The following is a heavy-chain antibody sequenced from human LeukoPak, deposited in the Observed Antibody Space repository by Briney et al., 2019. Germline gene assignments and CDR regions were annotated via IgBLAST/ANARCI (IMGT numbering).Heavy chain of an antibody. CDR1: GFTFGDYA. CDR3: TRKGRSSGYYFDY. CDR2: IRSKAYGGTT. V-gene: IGHV3-49*05. J-gene: IGHJ4*02. Sequence: KPGGSLRLSCTASGFTFGDYAMSWFRQAPGKGLEWVGFIRSKAYGGTTEYAASVKGRFTISRDDSKSIAYLQMNSLKTEDTAVYYCTRKGRSSGYYFDYWGQGTLVTVSS. D-gene: IGHD3-22*01.